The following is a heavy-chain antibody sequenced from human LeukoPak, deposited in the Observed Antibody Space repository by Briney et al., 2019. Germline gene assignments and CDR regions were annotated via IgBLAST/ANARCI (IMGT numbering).Heavy chain of an antibody. CDR2: ISAYNGNT. Sequence: ASVKVSCKASGYTFTSYDINWVRQAPGQGLEWMGWISAYNGNTNYAQKLQGRVTMTTDTSTSTAYMELRSLRSDDTAVYYCAREPRYCSSTSCYTEGYYYYGMDVWGQGTTVTVSS. CDR3: AREPRYCSSTSCYTEGYYYYGMDV. D-gene: IGHD2-2*02. J-gene: IGHJ6*02. CDR1: GYTFTSYD. V-gene: IGHV1-18*01.